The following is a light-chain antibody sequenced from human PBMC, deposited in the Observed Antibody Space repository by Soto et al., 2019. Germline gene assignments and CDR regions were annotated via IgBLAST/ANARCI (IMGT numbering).Light chain of an antibody. V-gene: IGKV3D-15*01. Sequence: EIVMTQSPTTPPVSPGEKAPLSWRASQSVSSNLAWYQQKPGQAPRLLIYGASNRATGIPDRFSGSGSGTDFILTISRLEPEDFAVYYCQQYDSSPRTFGQGTKVDIK. CDR3: QQYDSSPRT. CDR1: QSVSSN. CDR2: GAS. J-gene: IGKJ1*01.